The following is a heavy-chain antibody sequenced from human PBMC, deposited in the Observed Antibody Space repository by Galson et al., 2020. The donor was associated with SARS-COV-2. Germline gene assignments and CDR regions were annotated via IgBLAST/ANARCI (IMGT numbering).Heavy chain of an antibody. D-gene: IGHD4-4*01. V-gene: IGHV3-23*01. J-gene: IGHJ4*02. CDR2: ISGSGGST. CDR3: AKGGPTGVGYY. Sequence: GESLKISCAASGFTFSSYALSWVRQAPGKGLEWVSAISGSGGSTYYADSVKGRFTISRDNSKNTLYLQMNSLRAEDTALYYCAKGGPTGVGYYWGQGILVTVSS. CDR1: GFTFSSYA.